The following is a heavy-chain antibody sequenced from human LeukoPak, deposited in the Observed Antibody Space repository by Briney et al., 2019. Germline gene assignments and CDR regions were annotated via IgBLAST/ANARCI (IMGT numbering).Heavy chain of an antibody. J-gene: IGHJ4*02. V-gene: IGHV3-48*01. D-gene: IGHD3-22*01. CDR3: ARARYYYDSSGLSY. CDR2: ISSSSSTI. CDR1: GFTFSSYS. Sequence: GGSLRLSCAASGFTFSSYSMNWVRQAPGKGLEWVSYISSSSSTIYYADSVKGRFTISRDNAKNSLYLQMNSLRAEDTAVYYCARARYYYDSSGLSYWGQGTLVTVSS.